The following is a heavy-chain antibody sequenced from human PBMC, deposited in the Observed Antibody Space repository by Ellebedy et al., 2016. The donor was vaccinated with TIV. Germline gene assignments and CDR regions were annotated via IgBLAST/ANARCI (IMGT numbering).Heavy chain of an antibody. CDR3: AFGQLEMDAFDI. CDR2: ISAYNGNT. D-gene: IGHD1-1*01. J-gene: IGHJ3*02. V-gene: IGHV1-18*01. CDR1: GYTFTSYG. Sequence: ASVKVSCXASGYTFTSYGISWVRQAPGQGLEWMGWISAYNGNTNYAQKLQGRVTMTTDTSTSTAYMELRSLRSDDTAVYYCAFGQLEMDAFDIWGQGTMVTVSS.